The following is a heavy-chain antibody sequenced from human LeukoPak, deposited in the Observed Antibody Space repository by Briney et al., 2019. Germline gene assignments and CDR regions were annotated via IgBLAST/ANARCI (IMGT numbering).Heavy chain of an antibody. CDR1: GYTFTSYG. D-gene: IGHD3-10*01. CDR3: ARDRKWFGELPDY. V-gene: IGHV1-18*01. Sequence: ASVKVSCKASGYTFTSYGISWVRQAPGQGLEWMGWISAYNGNTNYAQKLQGRVTMTTDTSTSTAHMELRSLRSDDTAVYYCARDRKWFGELPDYWGQGTLVTVSS. J-gene: IGHJ4*02. CDR2: ISAYNGNT.